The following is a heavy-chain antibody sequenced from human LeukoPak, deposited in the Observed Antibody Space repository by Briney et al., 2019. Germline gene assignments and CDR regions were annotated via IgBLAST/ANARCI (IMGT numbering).Heavy chain of an antibody. Sequence: SETLSLTCSVSGGSISSYYWSWIRQPPGKGLEWIGYIYYSGSTNYNPSLKSRVTISVDTSKNQFSLKLSSVTAADTAVYYCARDRGSSWDTYYYYYGMDVWGQGTTVTVSS. J-gene: IGHJ6*02. D-gene: IGHD6-13*01. CDR3: ARDRGSSWDTYYYYYGMDV. CDR1: GGSISSYY. V-gene: IGHV4-59*01. CDR2: IYYSGST.